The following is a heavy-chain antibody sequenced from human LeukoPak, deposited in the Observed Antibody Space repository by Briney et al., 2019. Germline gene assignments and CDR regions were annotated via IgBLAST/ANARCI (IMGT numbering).Heavy chain of an antibody. Sequence: ASVKVSRKASGYTFTGYYMHWVRQAPGQGLEWMGRINPNSGGTNYAQNFQGRVTMTRDTSISTAYMELSRLTSDDTAVYYCTKSSTRNENWFDPWGQGTLVTVSS. CDR3: TKSSTRNENWFDP. V-gene: IGHV1-2*06. CDR1: GYTFTGYY. D-gene: IGHD2-2*01. J-gene: IGHJ5*02. CDR2: INPNSGGT.